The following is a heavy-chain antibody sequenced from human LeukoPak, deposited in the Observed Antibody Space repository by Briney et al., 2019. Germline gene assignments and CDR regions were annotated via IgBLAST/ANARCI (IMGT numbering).Heavy chain of an antibody. Sequence: SQTLSLTCTVSGGSISSSSYYWGWIRQPPGKGLEWIGSIYYSGSTYYNPSLKSRVTISVDTSKNQFSLKLSSVTAADTAVYYCARAETRYFDWLLINDAFDIWGQGTMVTVSS. CDR2: IYYSGST. V-gene: IGHV4-39*01. J-gene: IGHJ3*02. CDR1: GGSISSSSYY. CDR3: ARAETRYFDWLLINDAFDI. D-gene: IGHD3-9*01.